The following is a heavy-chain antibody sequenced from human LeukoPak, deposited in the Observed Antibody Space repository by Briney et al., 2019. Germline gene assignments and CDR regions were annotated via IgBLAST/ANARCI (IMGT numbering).Heavy chain of an antibody. J-gene: IGHJ4*02. CDR2: ISSSGSTT. CDR1: GFTFSSYE. V-gene: IGHV3-48*03. Sequence: PGGSLRLSCAASGFTFSSYEMNWVRQAPGKGLEWVSYISSSGSTTHYADSVKGRFTISRDNAKKSLYLQMNSLRAEDTAVYYCARDNCDSSGYYFDWGQGTLVTVSS. D-gene: IGHD3-22*01. CDR3: ARDNCDSSGYYFD.